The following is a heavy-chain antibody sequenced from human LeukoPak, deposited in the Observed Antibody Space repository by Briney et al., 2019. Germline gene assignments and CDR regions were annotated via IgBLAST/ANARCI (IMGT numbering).Heavy chain of an antibody. CDR3: ARSSLGYYYDSSGYSAPRFDY. CDR1: RFDFGDYA. V-gene: IGHV3-9*01. CDR2: IGWNSGSI. Sequence: GRSLRLSCAASRFDFGDYAMHWVRQAPGKGLEWASGIGWNSGSIGYADSVKGRFTISRDNAKNILYLQMSSLRAEDTAVYYCARSSLGYYYDSSGYSAPRFDYWGQGTLVTVSS. J-gene: IGHJ4*02. D-gene: IGHD3-22*01.